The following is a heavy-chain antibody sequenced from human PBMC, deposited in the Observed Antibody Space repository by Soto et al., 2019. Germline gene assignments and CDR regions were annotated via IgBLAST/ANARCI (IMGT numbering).Heavy chain of an antibody. V-gene: IGHV3-72*01. D-gene: IGHD1-26*01. J-gene: IGHJ4*02. Sequence: EVQLVESGGGLVQPGGSLRLSCAASGFTFRDHYMDWVRQAPGKGLEWVGRIRNKANNYATEYAASVKDRCTISRDDSKNSLYLQMNSLKTEDTAVYYCARGWALGELLPGAFDYWGQGILVTVSS. CDR2: IRNKANNYAT. CDR3: ARGWALGELLPGAFDY. CDR1: GFTFRDHY.